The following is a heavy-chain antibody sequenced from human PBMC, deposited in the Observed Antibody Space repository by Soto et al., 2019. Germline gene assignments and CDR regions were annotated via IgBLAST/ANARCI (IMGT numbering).Heavy chain of an antibody. J-gene: IGHJ3*01. CDR1: GFTFNNYA. CDR3: GKDPTGDYVGGFEF. CDR2: ISARGSRT. D-gene: IGHD4-17*01. V-gene: IGHV3-23*01. Sequence: EVQLLESVGGLVQPGGSLTLSCAASGFTFNNYAMSWVRQAPGKGLEWVSGISARGSRTFYADSVKGRFTVSRDFSKNTLSLQMDSLRAEDTAVYFCGKDPTGDYVGGFEFWGPGTMVTVSS.